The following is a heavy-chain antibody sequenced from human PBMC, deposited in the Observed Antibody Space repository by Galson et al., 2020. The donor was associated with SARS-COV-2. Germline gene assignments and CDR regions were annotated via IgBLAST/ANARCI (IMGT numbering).Heavy chain of an antibody. V-gene: IGHV4-39*07. J-gene: IGHJ6*03. CDR1: GGSIRFTSHY. CDR2: IHYSGST. CDR3: ARGTYGRLAIRPDYYHYMND. Sequence: SETLSLTCSVSGGSIRFTSHYWGWIRQPPGKGLEWIVSIHYSGSTYYNPSLKSRVTTSVDTSKNEFSLNLNSVTAADTGMYFCARGTYGRLAIRPDYYHYMNDWGTGTTVTVSS. D-gene: IGHD6-6*01.